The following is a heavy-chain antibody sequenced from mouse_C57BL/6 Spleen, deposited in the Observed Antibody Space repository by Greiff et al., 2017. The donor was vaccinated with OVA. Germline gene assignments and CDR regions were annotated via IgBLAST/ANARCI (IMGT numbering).Heavy chain of an antibody. CDR2: INPSTGGT. V-gene: IGHV1-43*01. CDR1: GYSFTGYY. CDR3: ARSLYYYGSSWYFDV. Sequence: EVQLQQSGPELVKPGASVKISCKASGYSFTGYYMHWVKQSSEKSLEWIGEINPSTGGTSYNQKFKGKATLTVDKSSSTAYMQLKSLTSEDSAVYYCARSLYYYGSSWYFDVWGTGTTVTVSS. J-gene: IGHJ1*03. D-gene: IGHD1-1*01.